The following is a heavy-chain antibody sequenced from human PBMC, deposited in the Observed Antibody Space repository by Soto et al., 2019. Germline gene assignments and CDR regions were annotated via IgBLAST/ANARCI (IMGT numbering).Heavy chain of an antibody. J-gene: IGHJ6*03. CDR1: GGSISSGGYY. Sequence: SETLSLTCTVSGGSISSGGYYWSWIRQHPGKGLEWIGYIYYSGSTYYNPSLKSRVTISVDTSKNQFSLKLSSVTAADTAVYYCARILGGIAAAGYYYYYMDVWGKGTTVTVS. D-gene: IGHD6-13*01. V-gene: IGHV4-31*03. CDR2: IYYSGST. CDR3: ARILGGIAAAGYYYYYMDV.